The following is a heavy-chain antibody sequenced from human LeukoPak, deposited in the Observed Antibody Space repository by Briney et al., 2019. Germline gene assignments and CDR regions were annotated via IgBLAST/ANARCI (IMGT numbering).Heavy chain of an antibody. CDR3: AELGITMSGGV. J-gene: IGHJ6*04. D-gene: IGHD3-10*02. CDR2: ISGSGGST. Sequence: GGSLRLSCAASGFTFSSYAMSWVRQAPGKGLEWVSAISGSGGSTYYADSVKGRFTISRDNAKNSLYLQMNSLRAEDTAVYYCAELGITMSGGVWGKGTTVTISS. V-gene: IGHV3-23*01. CDR1: GFTFSSYA.